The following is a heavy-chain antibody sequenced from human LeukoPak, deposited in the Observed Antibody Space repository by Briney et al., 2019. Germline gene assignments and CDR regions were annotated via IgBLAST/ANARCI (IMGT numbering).Heavy chain of an antibody. V-gene: IGHV3-23*01. Sequence: GGSLRLSCAASGFTFSSYAMNWVRQAPGKGIEWVSFISGRGDTTYYADSVKGRFTISRDNSKNTLYLQMNSLRAEDTAVYCCAKSRGESRGASNYWGQGTLVTVSS. CDR3: AKSRGESRGASNY. CDR2: ISGRGDTT. J-gene: IGHJ4*02. D-gene: IGHD1-26*01. CDR1: GFTFSSYA.